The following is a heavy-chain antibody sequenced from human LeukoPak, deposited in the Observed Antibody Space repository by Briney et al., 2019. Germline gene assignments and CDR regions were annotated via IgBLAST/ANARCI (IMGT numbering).Heavy chain of an antibody. V-gene: IGHV1-2*06. D-gene: IGHD3-3*01. Sequence: ASAKVSCKASGYTFTGYYMHWVRQAPGQGLEWMGRINPNSGGTNYAQKSQGRVTMTRDTSISTAYMELSRLRSDDTAVYYCARDLLLTYYDFWSGYPYYYYGMDVWGQGTTVTVSS. CDR1: GYTFTGYY. J-gene: IGHJ6*02. CDR3: ARDLLLTYYDFWSGYPYYYYGMDV. CDR2: INPNSGGT.